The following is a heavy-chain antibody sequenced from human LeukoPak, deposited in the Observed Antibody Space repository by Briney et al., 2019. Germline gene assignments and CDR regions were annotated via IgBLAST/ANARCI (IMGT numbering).Heavy chain of an antibody. CDR2: INHSGST. D-gene: IGHD1-26*01. CDR3: ARLGPRKYIGGSYYRY. J-gene: IGHJ4*02. V-gene: IGHV4-34*01. CDR1: GWSFSGYY. Sequence: SETLSLTCAVYGWSFSGYYWSWIRQPPGKGLEWIGEINHSGSTNYNPSLKSRVTISVDTSKNPFSLKLSSVTPADTAVYYCARLGPRKYIGGSYYRYWGPGTLVTVSS.